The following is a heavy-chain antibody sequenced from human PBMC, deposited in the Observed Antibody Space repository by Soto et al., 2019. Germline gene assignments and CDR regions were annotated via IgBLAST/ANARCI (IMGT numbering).Heavy chain of an antibody. V-gene: IGHV5-51*01. D-gene: IGHD6-13*01. J-gene: IGHJ6*02. Sequence: PGESLKISCKGSGYTFTNYWIDWVRQMPGKGLEWMGIIYPGDSNTKYSPSFQGQVTISADKSTSIVFLQWSTLKASDTAMYYCARHLGSPGYYSCMDVWGQGTTVTVSS. CDR3: ARHLGSPGYYSCMDV. CDR2: IYPGDSNT. CDR1: GYTFTNYW.